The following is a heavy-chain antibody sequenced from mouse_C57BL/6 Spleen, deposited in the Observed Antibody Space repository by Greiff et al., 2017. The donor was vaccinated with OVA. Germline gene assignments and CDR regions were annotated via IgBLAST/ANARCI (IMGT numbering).Heavy chain of an antibody. J-gene: IGHJ4*01. CDR1: GYTFTDYY. CDR3: AREKARSSYFYAMDY. CDR2: INPNNGGT. V-gene: IGHV1-26*01. Sequence: EVQLQQSGPELVKPGASVKISCKASGYTFTDYYMNWVKQSHGKSLEWIGDINPNNGGTSYNQKFKGKATLTVDKSSSTAYMELRSLTSEDSAVYYGAREKARSSYFYAMDYWGQGTSVTVSS. D-gene: IGHD1-1*01.